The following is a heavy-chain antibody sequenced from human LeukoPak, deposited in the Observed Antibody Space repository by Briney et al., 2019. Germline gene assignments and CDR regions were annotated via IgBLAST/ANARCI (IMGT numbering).Heavy chain of an antibody. J-gene: IGHJ3*02. CDR2: IGTAGDT. CDR3: ARSSTLQLERGGAFDI. Sequence: GGSLRLSCAASGFTFSSYDMHWVRQATGKGLEWVSAIGTAGDTYYPGSVKGRFTISRENAKNSLYLQMNSLRAGDTAVYYCARSSTLQLERGGAFDIWGRGTMVTVSS. V-gene: IGHV3-13*01. CDR1: GFTFSSYD. D-gene: IGHD1-1*01.